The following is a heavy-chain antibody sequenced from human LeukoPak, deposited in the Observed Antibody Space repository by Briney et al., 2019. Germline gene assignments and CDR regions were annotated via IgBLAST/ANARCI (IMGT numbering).Heavy chain of an antibody. CDR1: GGSISSGGYY. V-gene: IGHV4-30-2*01. D-gene: IGHD6-6*01. J-gene: IGHJ4*02. Sequence: ASETLSLTCTVSGGSISSGGYYWSWIRQPPGKGLEWIGYIYHSGSTYYNPSLKSRVTISVDRSKNQFSLKLSSVTAADTAVYYCASFASIAARHFDYWGQGTLVTVSS. CDR3: ASFASIAARHFDY. CDR2: IYHSGST.